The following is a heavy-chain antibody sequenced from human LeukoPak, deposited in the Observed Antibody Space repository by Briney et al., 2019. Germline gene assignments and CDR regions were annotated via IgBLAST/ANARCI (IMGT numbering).Heavy chain of an antibody. J-gene: IGHJ4*02. CDR1: GGSISSGGYY. V-gene: IGHV3-48*02. CDR2: ITASGTAM. D-gene: IGHD1-26*01. Sequence: PSETLSLTCTVSGGSISSGGYYWSWVRQAPGKGLEWVSHITASGTAMFYADSVKGRFTISRDNAKNSLYLQMNSLRDEDTAVYYCASSGSYRFDYWGQGTLVTVSS. CDR3: ASSGSYRFDY.